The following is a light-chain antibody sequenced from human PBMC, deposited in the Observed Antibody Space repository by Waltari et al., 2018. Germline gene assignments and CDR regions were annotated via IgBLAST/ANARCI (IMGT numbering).Light chain of an antibody. CDR3: QQTSSTPPYT. J-gene: IGKJ2*01. CDR1: QSISSY. Sequence: DIQMTQSPSSLSASVGDRVTIPCRASQSISSYLNWYQQKPGKAHKLLSYVAYSLQSGVPSRFSGSGSGTDFTLTISSLQSEDFATYYCQQTSSTPPYTFGQGTKLEIK. V-gene: IGKV1-39*01. CDR2: VAY.